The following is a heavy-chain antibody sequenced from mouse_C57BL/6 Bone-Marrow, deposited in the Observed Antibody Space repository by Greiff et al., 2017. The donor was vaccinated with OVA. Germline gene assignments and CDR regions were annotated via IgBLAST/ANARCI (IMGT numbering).Heavy chain of an antibody. CDR1: GYTFTSYW. V-gene: IGHV1-55*01. J-gene: IGHJ3*01. D-gene: IGHD2-4*01. Sequence: QVQLQQPGAELVKPGASVKMSCKASGYTFTSYWITWVKQRPGQGLEWIGDIYPGSGSTNYNEKFKSKATLTVDTSSSTAYMQLSSLTSEDSAVYYCARWGYDYDGFAYWGEGTLDTVSA. CDR3: ARWGYDYDGFAY. CDR2: IYPGSGST.